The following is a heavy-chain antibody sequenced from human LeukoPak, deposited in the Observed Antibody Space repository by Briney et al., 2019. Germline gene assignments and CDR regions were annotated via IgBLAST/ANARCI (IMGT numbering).Heavy chain of an antibody. CDR2: ISWNSGSI. CDR1: EFTFHDYA. V-gene: IGHV3-9*01. D-gene: IGHD3-22*01. Sequence: GGSLRLSCAASEFTFHDYAMHWVRQAPGKGLEWVSGISWNSGSIGYADSVKGRFTISRDNAKNSLYLQMNSLRAEDTALYYCAKGRGYYSPDYWGQGTLVTVSS. CDR3: AKGRGYYSPDY. J-gene: IGHJ4*02.